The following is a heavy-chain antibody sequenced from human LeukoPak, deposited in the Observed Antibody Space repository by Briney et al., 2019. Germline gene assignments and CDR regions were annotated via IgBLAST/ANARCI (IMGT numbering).Heavy chain of an antibody. CDR3: ARGFILFSSGYYYDY. V-gene: IGHV3-66*01. Sequence: GGSLRLSCAASGFTVSSNYMSWVRQAPGKGLEWVSVIYSGGSTYYADSVKGRFTISRDNSKNTLYLQMNSLRAEDTAVYYCARGFILFSSGYYYDYWGQGTLVTVSS. D-gene: IGHD3-22*01. CDR2: IYSGGST. CDR1: GFTVSSNY. J-gene: IGHJ4*02.